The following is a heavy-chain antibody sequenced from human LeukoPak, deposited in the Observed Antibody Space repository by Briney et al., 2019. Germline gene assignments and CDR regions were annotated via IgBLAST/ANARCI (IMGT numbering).Heavy chain of an antibody. J-gene: IGHJ4*02. V-gene: IGHV3-15*01. CDR2: IKGKPDGGAI. Sequence: SGGSLRLSCSASGLGRSFKETWMSWVRRAPGKGLEWIGRIKGKPDGGAIDYIAPVRGRFSISGDDSKNLVFLQMDSLKIEDTAVYYCTTDPRYWGQGTMVTVSS. CDR1: GLGRSFKETW. CDR3: TTDPRY.